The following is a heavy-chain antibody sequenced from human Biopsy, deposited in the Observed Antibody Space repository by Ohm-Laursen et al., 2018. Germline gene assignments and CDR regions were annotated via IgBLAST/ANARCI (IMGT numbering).Heavy chain of an antibody. CDR3: TRGGYYYDSLAYYYWFDP. Sequence: GASVKVSCKASGYTFTGYHVHWGRQAPGQGLEWMGWINAKTGDTNYAQKFQGRVTMTRDTSISTAYVDLSSLRSDDTAVYYFTRGGYYYDSLAYYYWFDPWGQGTLVTVSS. D-gene: IGHD3-22*01. V-gene: IGHV1-2*02. J-gene: IGHJ5*02. CDR2: INAKTGDT. CDR1: GYTFTGYH.